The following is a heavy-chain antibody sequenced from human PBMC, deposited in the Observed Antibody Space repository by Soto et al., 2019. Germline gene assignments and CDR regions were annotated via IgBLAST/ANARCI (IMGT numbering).Heavy chain of an antibody. CDR3: ARGRRYSGRLDAFDI. CDR2: IIPILGIA. D-gene: IGHD1-26*01. V-gene: IGHV1-69*02. Sequence: SVKVSCKASGGTFSSYTISWVRQAPGQGLEWMGRIIPILGIANYAQKFQGRVTITADKSTSTAYMELSSLRSEDTAVYYCARGRRYSGRLDAFDIWGQGTKVTVSS. CDR1: GGTFSSYT. J-gene: IGHJ3*02.